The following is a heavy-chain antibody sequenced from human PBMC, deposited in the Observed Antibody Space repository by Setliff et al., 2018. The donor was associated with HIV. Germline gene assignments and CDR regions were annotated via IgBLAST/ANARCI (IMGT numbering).Heavy chain of an antibody. J-gene: IGHJ2*01. Sequence: TLSLTCAVSGYSISSGYYWGWIRQPPGKGLEWIGNIYHTGSISYNPSLKSRVTISVDMSKNHFSLKLSSVTAADTAVYYCARSHYGMMGNWYFDLWGRGTLVTV. CDR1: GYSISSGYY. CDR3: ARSHYGMMGNWYFDL. D-gene: IGHD3-10*01. V-gene: IGHV4-38-2*01. CDR2: IYHTGSI.